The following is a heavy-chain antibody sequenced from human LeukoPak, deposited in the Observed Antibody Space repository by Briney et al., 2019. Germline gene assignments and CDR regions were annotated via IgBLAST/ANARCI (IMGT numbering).Heavy chain of an antibody. CDR1: GGSISSYY. J-gene: IGHJ1*01. CDR2: IYTSGST. V-gene: IGHV4-4*07. CDR3: AREGLDCSSTSCYTGPGYFQH. D-gene: IGHD2-2*02. Sequence: SETLSLTCTVSGGSISSYYWSWIRQPAGKGLEWIGRIYTSGSTNYNPSLKSRVTMSVDTSKNQFSLKLSSVTAADTAVYYCAREGLDCSSTSCYTGPGYFQHWGQGTLVTVSS.